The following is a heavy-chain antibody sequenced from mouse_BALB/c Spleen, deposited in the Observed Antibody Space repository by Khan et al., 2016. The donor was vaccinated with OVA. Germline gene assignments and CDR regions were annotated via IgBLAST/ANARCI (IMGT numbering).Heavy chain of an antibody. V-gene: IGHV5-6*01. CDR1: GFTFSTYG. CDR3: ARLAYYYDSGGFAY. J-gene: IGHJ3*01. CDR2: VSTGGHYT. D-gene: IGHD1-1*01. Sequence: EVQLQESGGDVVKPGGSLKLSCAASGFTFSTYGMSWVRQTPDKRLEWVATVSTGGHYTYYPDTVKGRFTISRDNAKNTLYLQMSSLKSEDTAMFYCARLAYYYDSGGFAYWGQGTLVTVSA.